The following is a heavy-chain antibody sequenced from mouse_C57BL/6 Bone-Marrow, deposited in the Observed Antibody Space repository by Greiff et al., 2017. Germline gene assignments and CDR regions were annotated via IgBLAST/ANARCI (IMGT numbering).Heavy chain of an antibody. CDR2: IDPSDSET. CDR1: GYTFTSYW. V-gene: IGHV1-52*01. CDR3: ARGDSSGQAWFAY. D-gene: IGHD3-2*02. J-gene: IGHJ3*01. Sequence: QVQLQQPGAELVRPGSSVKLSCTASGYTFTSYWMHWVKQRPIQGLEWIGNIDPSDSETHYNQKFKDKATLTVDKSSSTAYMQLSSLTSEDSAVYYCARGDSSGQAWFAYWGQGTLVTVSA.